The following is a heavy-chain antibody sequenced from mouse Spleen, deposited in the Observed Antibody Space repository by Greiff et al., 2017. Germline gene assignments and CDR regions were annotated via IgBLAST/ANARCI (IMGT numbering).Heavy chain of an antibody. D-gene: IGHD4-1*01. V-gene: IGHV3-6*02. CDR2: ISYDGSN. CDR1: GYSITSGYY. CDR3: AREGTGHDY. J-gene: IGHJ2*01. Sequence: EVKLQESGPGLVKPSQSLSLTCSVTGYSITSGYYWNWIRQFPGNKLEWMGYISYDGSNNYNPSLKNRITITRDTSKNQFFLKLNSVTTEDTATYYCAREGTGHDYWGQGTTLTVSS.